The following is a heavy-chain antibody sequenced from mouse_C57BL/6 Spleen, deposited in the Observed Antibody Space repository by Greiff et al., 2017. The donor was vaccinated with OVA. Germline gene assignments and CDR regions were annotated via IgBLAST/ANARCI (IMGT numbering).Heavy chain of an antibody. Sequence: VQLKESGPELVKPGASVKISCKASGYSFTDYNMNWVKQSNGKSLEWIGVINPNYGTTSYNQKFKGKATLTVDQSSSTAYMQLNSLTSEDSAVYYCARSDYYSNSWYFDYWGQGTTLTVSS. J-gene: IGHJ2*01. CDR3: ARSDYYSNSWYFDY. CDR1: GYSFTDYN. D-gene: IGHD2-5*01. V-gene: IGHV1-39*01. CDR2: INPNYGTT.